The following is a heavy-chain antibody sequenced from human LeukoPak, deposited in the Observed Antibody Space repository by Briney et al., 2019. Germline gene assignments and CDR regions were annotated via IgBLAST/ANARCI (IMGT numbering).Heavy chain of an antibody. J-gene: IGHJ4*02. V-gene: IGHV3-7*03. CDR3: ARDFAAAVG. Sequence: GGSLRLSCAASGFTFSNYWTSWVRQAPGKGLEWVANIKQDGSETYYVDSVRGRFIVSRDNAKNSVFLQMNSLRVEDTAIYYCARDFAAAVGWGQGTLVTVSS. CDR1: GFTFSNYW. D-gene: IGHD6-13*01. CDR2: IKQDGSET.